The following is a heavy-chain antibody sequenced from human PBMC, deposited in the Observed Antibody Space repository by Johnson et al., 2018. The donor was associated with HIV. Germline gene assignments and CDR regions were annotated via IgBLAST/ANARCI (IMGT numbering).Heavy chain of an antibody. CDR3: AKDSIEWELRAFDI. Sequence: VRLVESGGGVVRPGGSLRLSCAASGFTFDDYGMSWVRQAPGKGLEWVSGISWNSGSIGYADSVKCRFTISRDNAKNTLYVQMNSLRDEDTAVYYCAKDSIEWELRAFDIWGQGTMVTVSS. CDR2: ISWNSGSI. CDR1: GFTFDDYG. V-gene: IGHV3-20*04. J-gene: IGHJ3*02. D-gene: IGHD1-26*01.